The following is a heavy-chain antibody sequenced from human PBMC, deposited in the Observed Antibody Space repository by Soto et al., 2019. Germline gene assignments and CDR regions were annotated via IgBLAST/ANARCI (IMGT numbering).Heavy chain of an antibody. CDR2: IYYSGGT. J-gene: IGHJ6*02. CDR1: GGSISSPGYY. CDR3: ARDRGYSSGWYLDG. Sequence: SETLSLTCAVSGGSISSPGYYWTWIRQHPGKGLEWIGYIYYSGGTSYNPSLNSRLAISVDTSKNHFSLKLSSVTAADTAVYYCARDRGYSSGWYLDGWGQGTPVTVSS. V-gene: IGHV4-31*11. D-gene: IGHD6-19*01.